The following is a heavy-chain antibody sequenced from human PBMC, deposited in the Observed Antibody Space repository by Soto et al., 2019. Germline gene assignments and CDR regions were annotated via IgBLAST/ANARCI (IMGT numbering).Heavy chain of an antibody. V-gene: IGHV1-2*02. CDR2: INPNSGGT. D-gene: IGHD4-4*01. CDR3: ARARKMTTVPYHFDY. Sequence: ASVKVSCKASGYTFTGYYMHWVRRAPGQGLEWMGWINPNSGGTNYAQKFQGRVTMTRDTSISTAYMELSRLRSDDTAVYYCARARKMTTVPYHFDYWGQGTLVTVS. J-gene: IGHJ4*02. CDR1: GYTFTGYY.